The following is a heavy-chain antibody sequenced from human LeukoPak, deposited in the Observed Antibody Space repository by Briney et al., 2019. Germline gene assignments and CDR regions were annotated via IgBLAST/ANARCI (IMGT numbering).Heavy chain of an antibody. CDR2: ISPNSGDT. D-gene: IGHD2-21*02. CDR1: GYTFNGHY. Sequence: ASVKVSCKASGYTFNGHYMHWVRQAPGQGLEWMGWISPNSGDTHYTQKFQGRVTMTRDTSTTTAYMEMSRLRSDDTAVYYCARDQRVTEGYFDYWGQGTLVTVSS. J-gene: IGHJ4*02. V-gene: IGHV1-2*02. CDR3: ARDQRVTEGYFDY.